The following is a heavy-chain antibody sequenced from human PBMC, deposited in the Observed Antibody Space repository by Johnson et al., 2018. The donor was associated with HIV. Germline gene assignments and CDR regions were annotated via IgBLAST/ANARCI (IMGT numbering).Heavy chain of an antibody. CDR1: GFSFSTYA. CDR2: ISYDGSNK. Sequence: QVQLVESGGGVVRPGGSLRLSCAASGFSFSTYAMHWVRQAPGKGLEWVAVISYDGSNKYYADSVKGRFTISRDNSKNTLYLQMNSLRAEDTAVYYCARGEYYYDSSGYSNTPDAFDIWGQGTMVTVSS. V-gene: IGHV3-30*04. CDR3: ARGEYYYDSSGYSNTPDAFDI. D-gene: IGHD3-22*01. J-gene: IGHJ3*02.